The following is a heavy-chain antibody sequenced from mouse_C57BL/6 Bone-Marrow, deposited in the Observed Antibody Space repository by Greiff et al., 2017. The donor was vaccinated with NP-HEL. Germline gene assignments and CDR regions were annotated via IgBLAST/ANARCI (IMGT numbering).Heavy chain of an antibody. Sequence: QVQLQQSGPELVKPGASVKISCKASGYAFSSSWMNWVKQRPGKGLEWIGRIYPGDGDTNYNGKFKGKATLTADKSSSTAYMQLSSLTSEDSAVYFCARPPANWDWYFDVWGTGTTVTVSS. CDR3: ARPPANWDWYFDV. D-gene: IGHD4-1*01. J-gene: IGHJ1*03. V-gene: IGHV1-82*01. CDR2: IYPGDGDT. CDR1: GYAFSSSW.